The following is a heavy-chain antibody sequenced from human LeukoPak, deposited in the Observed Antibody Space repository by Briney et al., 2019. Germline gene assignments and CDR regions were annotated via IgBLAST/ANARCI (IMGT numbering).Heavy chain of an antibody. CDR1: RYTFTSYG. Sequence: WASVKVTCKASRYTFTSYGISWVRQAPGQGLEWMGWISAYNGNTNYAQKLQGRVTMTTDTSTSTAYMELRSLRSDDTAVYYCARDRNYGVPHFDYWGQGTLVTVSS. CDR3: ARDRNYGVPHFDY. D-gene: IGHD4-17*01. CDR2: ISAYNGNT. J-gene: IGHJ4*02. V-gene: IGHV1-18*01.